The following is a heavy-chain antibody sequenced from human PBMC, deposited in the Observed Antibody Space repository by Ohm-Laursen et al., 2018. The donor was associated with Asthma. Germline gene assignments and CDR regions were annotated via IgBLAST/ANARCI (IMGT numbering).Heavy chain of an antibody. J-gene: IGHJ3*02. D-gene: IGHD3-3*01. CDR3: ANGRRNDFWSGYTVDAFDI. V-gene: IGHV3-30*18. CDR1: GFTFSSYG. CDR2: ISMDGSDK. Sequence: SLRLSCSASGFTFSSYGMHWVRQAPGKGLEWVAGISMDGSDKYYTASVKGRLTISRDDSMNTLYLQMNSLRAEDTAVYYCANGRRNDFWSGYTVDAFDIWGQGTMVTVSS.